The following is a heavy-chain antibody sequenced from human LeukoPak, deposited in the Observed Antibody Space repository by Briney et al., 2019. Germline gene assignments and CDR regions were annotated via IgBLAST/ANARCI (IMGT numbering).Heavy chain of an antibody. CDR1: GFTFSSFA. CDR2: ISGSGGST. Sequence: PEGSLRLSCAASGFTFSSFAMSWVRQAPGKGLEWVSTISGSGGSTYFADSVKGRFTISRDSSKNTVYLQMNSLRVEDTATYYCARDHNSQEWELLHNWFDPWGQGTLVTDSS. D-gene: IGHD1-26*01. J-gene: IGHJ5*02. V-gene: IGHV3-23*01. CDR3: ARDHNSQEWELLHNWFDP.